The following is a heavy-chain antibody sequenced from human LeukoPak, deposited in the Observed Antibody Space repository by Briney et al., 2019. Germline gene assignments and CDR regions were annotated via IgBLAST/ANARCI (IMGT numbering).Heavy chain of an antibody. CDR1: GFTFSSYS. CDR3: ARGHDYNYMDL. CDR2: ISSSSSYI. V-gene: IGHV3-21*01. Sequence: PGGSLCPSCAASGFTFSSYSMNWVRQAPGKGLEWVSSISSSSSYIYYADSVKGRFTISRDNAKNSLYLQMNSLRAEDTAVYYCARGHDYNYMDLWGKGSTVSVSS. J-gene: IGHJ6*03.